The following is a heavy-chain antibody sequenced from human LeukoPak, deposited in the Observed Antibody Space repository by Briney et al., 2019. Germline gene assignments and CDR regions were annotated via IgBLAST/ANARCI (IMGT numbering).Heavy chain of an antibody. J-gene: IGHJ4*02. D-gene: IGHD4-17*01. Sequence: SETLSLTCTVSGGSITRGYYWSWLRQHPGKGLEWIGYIYNSGYTYYNPSLESRLTISLVTSKNQFSLTLTSVTVADTAVYYCAREAGTTVTFDSWGQGTLVTVSS. CDR3: AREAGTTVTFDS. V-gene: IGHV4-31*03. CDR2: IYNSGYT. CDR1: GGSITRGYY.